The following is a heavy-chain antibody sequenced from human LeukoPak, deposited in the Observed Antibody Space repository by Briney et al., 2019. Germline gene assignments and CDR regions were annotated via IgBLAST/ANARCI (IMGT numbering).Heavy chain of an antibody. CDR3: GGGLVRGPKDY. CDR2: IKQDGSEK. J-gene: IGHJ4*02. V-gene: IGHV3-7*01. Sequence: QPGGSLRLSCAASGFTFSSYWMSGVRQAPGKGLEGVANIKQDGSEKFYVDSVKGRFTISRDNAKNSLYLQMNSLRAEDTAVYYCGGGLVRGPKDYWGQGTLVTVSS. D-gene: IGHD3-10*01. CDR1: GFTFSSYW.